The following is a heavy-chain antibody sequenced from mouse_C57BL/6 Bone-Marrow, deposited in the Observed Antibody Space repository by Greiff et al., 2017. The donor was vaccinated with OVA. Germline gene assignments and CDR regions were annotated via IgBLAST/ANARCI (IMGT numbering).Heavy chain of an antibody. CDR2: IRNKPNGSTT. CDR1: GFTFTNYY. J-gene: IGHJ2*01. D-gene: IGHD1-1*01. V-gene: IGHV7-3*01. Sequence: EVMLVESGGGLVQPGDSLSLSCAASGFTFTNYYMSWVRQPPGQALEWLAFIRNKPNGSTTEYSASVKGRFTISRDNSQSILYLQMNARRAEDSATYYCARYKGRVAVDYFDYWGQGTALTVSS. CDR3: ARYKGRVAVDYFDY.